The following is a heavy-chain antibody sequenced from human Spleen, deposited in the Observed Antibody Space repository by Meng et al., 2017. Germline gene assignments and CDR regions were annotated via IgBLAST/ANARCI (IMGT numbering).Heavy chain of an antibody. CDR1: GFTFSSYG. Sequence: GESLKISCAASGFTFSSYGMHWVRQAPGKGLEWVAVIWYDGSNKYYADSVKGRFTISRDNSKNTLYLQMNSLRAEDTAGYYCARDRLQSVGATTLDYWGQGTLVTVSS. J-gene: IGHJ4*02. V-gene: IGHV3-33*01. D-gene: IGHD1-26*01. CDR3: ARDRLQSVGATTLDY. CDR2: IWYDGSNK.